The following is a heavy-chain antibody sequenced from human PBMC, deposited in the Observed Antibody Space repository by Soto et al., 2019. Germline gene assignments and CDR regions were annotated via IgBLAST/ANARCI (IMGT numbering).Heavy chain of an antibody. D-gene: IGHD3-22*01. Sequence: SQTLSLTCAISGDSVSSNSAAWNWIRQSPSRGLEWLGRTYYRSKWYNDYAVSVKSRITINPDTSKNQFSLQLNSVTPEDTAVYYCALSRVYYYDSSGYYKANYYYYYGMDVWGQGTTVTVSS. CDR1: GDSVSSNSAA. J-gene: IGHJ6*02. CDR2: TYYRSKWYN. V-gene: IGHV6-1*01. CDR3: ALSRVYYYDSSGYYKANYYYYYGMDV.